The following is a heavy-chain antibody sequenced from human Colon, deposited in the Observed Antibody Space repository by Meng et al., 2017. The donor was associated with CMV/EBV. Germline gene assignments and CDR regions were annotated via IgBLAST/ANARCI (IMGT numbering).Heavy chain of an antibody. CDR1: GFTFSSYW. Sequence: GESLKISCAASGFTFSSYWMSWVRQAPGKGLEWVANIKQDGSEKYYVDSVKGRFTISRDNAKNSLYLQMNSLRAEDTAVYYCARGQDFVVVPTPKNFFDPWGQGTLVTFSS. CDR2: IKQDGSEK. J-gene: IGHJ5*02. CDR3: ARGQDFVVVPTPKNFFDP. V-gene: IGHV3-7*01. D-gene: IGHD2-2*01.